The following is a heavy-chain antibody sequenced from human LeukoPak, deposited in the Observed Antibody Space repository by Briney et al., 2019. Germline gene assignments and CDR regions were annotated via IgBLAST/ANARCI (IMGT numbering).Heavy chain of an antibody. J-gene: IGHJ5*02. V-gene: IGHV4-39*01. Sequence: SESLSLSCTASGGTISSSSYYWGWIRQPPGQGREGFVSIYYSGSTYYNPSLKSRVTISVDTSKNQFSLKLSSVTAADTAVYYCARGIWFDPWGQGTLVTVSS. CDR3: ARGIWFDP. CDR1: GGTISSSSYY. CDR2: IYYSGST. D-gene: IGHD2-15*01.